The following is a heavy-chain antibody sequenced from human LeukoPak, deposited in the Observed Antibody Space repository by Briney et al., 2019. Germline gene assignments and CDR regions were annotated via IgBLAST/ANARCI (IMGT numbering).Heavy chain of an antibody. V-gene: IGHV4-34*01. D-gene: IGHD2-2*01. Sequence: PSETLSLTCAVYGGSFSGFYWSWIRQPPGKGLEWIGEINHSGSTNYNPSVKSRVTISVDTSKNQFSLKLTSVTAADTAVYYCARPSCSSTSCSLDYWGQGTLVTVSS. CDR2: INHSGST. CDR1: GGSFSGFY. J-gene: IGHJ4*02. CDR3: ARPSCSSTSCSLDY.